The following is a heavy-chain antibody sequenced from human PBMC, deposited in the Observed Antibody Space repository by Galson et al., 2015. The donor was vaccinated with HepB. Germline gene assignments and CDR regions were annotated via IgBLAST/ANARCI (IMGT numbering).Heavy chain of an antibody. V-gene: IGHV4-4*07. Sequence: SETLSLTCTVSGGSISSYYWSWIRQPAGKGLEWIGRIYTSGSTNYNPSLKSRVTMSVDTSKNQFSLKLNSVTAADTAVYYCAKVNGRLLYRFRSPYYGMDVWGQGTTVTVSS. CDR1: GGSISSYY. CDR3: AKVNGRLLYRFRSPYYGMDV. CDR2: IYTSGST. J-gene: IGHJ6*02. D-gene: IGHD3-3*01.